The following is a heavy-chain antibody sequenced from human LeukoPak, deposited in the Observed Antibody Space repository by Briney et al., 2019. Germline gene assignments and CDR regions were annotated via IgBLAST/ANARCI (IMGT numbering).Heavy chain of an antibody. CDR1: GGTFSSYA. CDR2: IIPIFGTA. CDR3: ARVIDIVVVPAAMPYDYYYYGMDV. Sequence: SVKVSCKASGGTFSSYAISWVRQAPGQGLEWMGGIIPIFGTANYAQKFQGRVTITADESTSTAYMGLSSLRSEDTAVYYCARVIDIVVVPAAMPYDYYYYGMDVWGQGTTVTVSS. J-gene: IGHJ6*02. V-gene: IGHV1-69*01. D-gene: IGHD2-2*01.